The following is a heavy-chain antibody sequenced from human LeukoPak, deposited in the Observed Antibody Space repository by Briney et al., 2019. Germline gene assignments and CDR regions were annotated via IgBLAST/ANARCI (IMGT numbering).Heavy chain of an antibody. CDR2: IWYDGSNK. V-gene: IGHV3-33*01. Sequence: GGSLRLSCAASGFTFSNYGMHWVRQAPGKGLEWVGLIWYDGSNKYYADSVKGRFTISRDNSKNTLYLQMNSLRAEDTAVYYCAGSYYNVFDYWGQGTLVTVSS. J-gene: IGHJ4*02. CDR1: GFTFSNYG. CDR3: AGSYYNVFDY. D-gene: IGHD3-10*01.